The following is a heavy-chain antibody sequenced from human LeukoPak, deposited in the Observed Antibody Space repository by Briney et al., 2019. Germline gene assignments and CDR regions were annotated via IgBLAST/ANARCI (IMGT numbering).Heavy chain of an antibody. CDR2: ISYDGNNK. CDR1: GFTFSSYA. V-gene: IGHV3-30-3*01. D-gene: IGHD2-2*01. Sequence: QPGRSLRLSCAASGFTFSSYAMHWVRQAPGKGLEWVAVISYDGNNKYYADSVKCRFTISRDNSKNTLYLQMNSLRAEDTAVYYCARDQLGYCSSTSCKGHYYYYGMDVRGQGTTVTVSS. CDR3: ARDQLGYCSSTSCKGHYYYYGMDV. J-gene: IGHJ6*02.